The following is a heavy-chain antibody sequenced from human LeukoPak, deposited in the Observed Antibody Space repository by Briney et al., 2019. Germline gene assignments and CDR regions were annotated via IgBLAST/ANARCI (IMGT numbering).Heavy chain of an antibody. Sequence: SETLSLTCTVSGVSITSYKWSGLRQSPGKGLEWIGFISTSGRTDYNPSLTSRVSMSVDTSKSQVSLRLSTVTAEDTAVYYCATSYDNKIVPYDCWGQGILVTVSS. D-gene: IGHD3-9*01. V-gene: IGHV4-4*09. J-gene: IGHJ4*02. CDR2: ISTSGRT. CDR3: ATSYDNKIVPYDC. CDR1: GVSITSYK.